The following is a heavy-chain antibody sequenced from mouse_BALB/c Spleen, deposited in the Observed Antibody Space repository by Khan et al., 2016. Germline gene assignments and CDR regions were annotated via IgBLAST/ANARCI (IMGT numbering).Heavy chain of an antibody. D-gene: IGHD2-1*01. CDR1: GFTFSNYW. Sequence: EVKLEESGGGLVQPGGSMKLSCVASGFTFSNYWMNWVRQSPEKGLEWVAEIRLKSNNYATHYAESVKGRFTISRDDSKSSVYLQMNNLRSEDTGIEYCTNYGNFLYAVDYWGQGTSVTVSS. V-gene: IGHV6-6*02. CDR2: IRLKSNNYAT. CDR3: TNYGNFLYAVDY. J-gene: IGHJ4*01.